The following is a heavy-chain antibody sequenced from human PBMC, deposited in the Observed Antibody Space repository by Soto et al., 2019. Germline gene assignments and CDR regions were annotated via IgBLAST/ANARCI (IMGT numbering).Heavy chain of an antibody. J-gene: IGHJ6*02. CDR3: APLRVSLSGPYGIGV. CDR1: GYSVSSSDYY. V-gene: IGHV4-39*01. Sequence: PSETLSRTCRPTGYSVSSSDYYWAWIRQPPGKGLEWIGSMFYSGLTYYNPSLKSRVTLSVDTSKNQFSVRLNSVTAADTAVYYCAPLRVSLSGPYGIGVWGQGTTVTVPS. D-gene: IGHD2-15*01. CDR2: MFYSGLT.